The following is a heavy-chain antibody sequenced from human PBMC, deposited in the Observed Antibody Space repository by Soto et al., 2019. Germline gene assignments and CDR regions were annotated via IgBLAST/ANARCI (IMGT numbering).Heavy chain of an antibody. CDR2: INHSGST. Sequence: KPSETLSLTCAVYGGSFSGYYWSWIRQPPGKGLEWIGEINHSGSTNYNPSLKSRVTISVDTSKNQFSLKLSSVTAADTAVYYCARESGWTEPDYWGQGTLVTVSS. D-gene: IGHD6-25*01. V-gene: IGHV4-34*01. CDR1: GGSFSGYY. J-gene: IGHJ4*02. CDR3: ARESGWTEPDY.